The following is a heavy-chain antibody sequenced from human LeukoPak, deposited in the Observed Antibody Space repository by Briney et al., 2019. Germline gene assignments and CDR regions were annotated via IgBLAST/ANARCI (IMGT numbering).Heavy chain of an antibody. V-gene: IGHV1-2*02. J-gene: IGHJ4*02. CDR1: GYTFTSNY. Sequence: VASVKVSCKAFGYTFTSNYMHWVRQAPGQGLEWMGWINPNSGGTNYAQKFQGRVTMTRDTSISTAYMELSRLRSDDTAVYYCARVFGLDCSGGSCHSDWGQGTLVTVSS. CDR2: INPNSGGT. CDR3: ARVFGLDCSGGSCHSD. D-gene: IGHD2-15*01.